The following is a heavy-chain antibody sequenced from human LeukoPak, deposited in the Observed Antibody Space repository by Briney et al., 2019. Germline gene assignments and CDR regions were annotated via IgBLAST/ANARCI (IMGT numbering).Heavy chain of an antibody. J-gene: IGHJ4*02. V-gene: IGHV4-39*07. D-gene: IGHD3-10*01. Sequence: SETLSLTCTVSGDSINSSFYFWGWIRQPPGKGLEWIGNIYYSGSSNYNPSLKSRVTISVDTPKNQFSLRLSSVTAADTAVYYCARVGFTMVRGVITLFDYWGQGTLVTVSS. CDR2: IYYSGSS. CDR3: ARVGFTMVRGVITLFDY. CDR1: GDSINSSFYF.